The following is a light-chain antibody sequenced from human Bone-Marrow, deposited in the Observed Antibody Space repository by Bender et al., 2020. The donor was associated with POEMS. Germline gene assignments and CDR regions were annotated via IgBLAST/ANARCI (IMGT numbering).Light chain of an antibody. CDR3: CSYGGDHLV. CDR2: DVS. Sequence: QSALTQPASVSGSPGQSITISCTGTSSDVGGYNYVSWYQQHPGRAPKLLIYDVSYRPSGVSERFSGSKSGNTASLTISGLQAEDEADYYCCSYGGDHLVFGGGTRLTVL. J-gene: IGLJ2*01. CDR1: SSDVGGYNY. V-gene: IGLV2-14*03.